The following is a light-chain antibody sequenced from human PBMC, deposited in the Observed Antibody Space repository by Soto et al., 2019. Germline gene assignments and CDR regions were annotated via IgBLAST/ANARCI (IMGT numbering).Light chain of an antibody. V-gene: IGKV3-20*01. Sequence: EIVLTQSPGTLSLSPGEGATLSCRASQTVSSTYLAWYQQKRGQAPRLLIYGTSSRATGIPDRFSGSGAGTDFTRTISTLEPEDFAVCHCQLYGSSPWYSFAQGTELEIK. CDR3: QLYGSSPWYS. J-gene: IGKJ2*01. CDR1: QTVSSTY. CDR2: GTS.